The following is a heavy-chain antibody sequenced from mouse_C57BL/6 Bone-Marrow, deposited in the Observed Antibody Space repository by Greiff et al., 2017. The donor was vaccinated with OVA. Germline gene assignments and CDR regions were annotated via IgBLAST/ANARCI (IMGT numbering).Heavy chain of an antibody. CDR2: IDPNSGGT. D-gene: IGHD1-1*01. J-gene: IGHJ4*01. CDR1: GYTFTSYW. V-gene: IGHV1-72*01. CDR3: ARSIFITPVVGLKDY. Sequence: QVQLQQPGAELVKPGASVKLSCKASGYTFTSYWMHWVKQRPGRGLEWIGRIDPNSGGTKYNEKFKSKATLTVDKPSSTAYMQLSSLTSEDSAVYDCARSIFITPVVGLKDYWGQGTSVTVSS.